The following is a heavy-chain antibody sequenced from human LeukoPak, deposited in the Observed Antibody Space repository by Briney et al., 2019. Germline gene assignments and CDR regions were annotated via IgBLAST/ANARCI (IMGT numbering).Heavy chain of an antibody. Sequence: GGSLRLSCAASGFTVSSNYMSWVRQAPGKGLEWVSVIYSGGSTYYADSVKGRFTISRDNSKNTLYLHMNSLRAEDTAVYYCASGSGYYHDAFDIWGQGTMVTVSS. CDR3: ASGSGYYHDAFDI. CDR2: IYSGGST. CDR1: GFTVSSNY. J-gene: IGHJ3*02. D-gene: IGHD3-22*01. V-gene: IGHV3-53*01.